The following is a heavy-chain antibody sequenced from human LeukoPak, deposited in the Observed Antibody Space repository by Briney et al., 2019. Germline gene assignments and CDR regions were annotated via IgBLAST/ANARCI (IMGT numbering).Heavy chain of an antibody. Sequence: AETLSLTCTVSGGSISSSSYYWGRIRQPPGKGLEWIGSIYYSGSTYYNPSLKSRVTISVDTSKNQFSLKLSSVTAADTAVYYCASRPAVYYYGSGSSYYFDYWGQGTLVTVSS. CDR3: ASRPAVYYYGSGSSYYFDY. CDR1: GGSISSSSYY. J-gene: IGHJ4*02. D-gene: IGHD3-10*01. V-gene: IGHV4-39*01. CDR2: IYYSGST.